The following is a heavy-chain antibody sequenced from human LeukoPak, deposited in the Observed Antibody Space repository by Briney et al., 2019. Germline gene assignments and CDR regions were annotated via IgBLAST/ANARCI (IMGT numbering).Heavy chain of an antibody. Sequence: SVKVSCKASGGTFSSYAISWVRQAPGQGLEWMGGIIPIFGTANYAQKFQGRVTITADESTSTAYMELSSLRSEDTAVYYCARDRREEYSSSRFDPWGQGTLVTVSS. CDR3: ARDRREEYSSSRFDP. V-gene: IGHV1-69*13. J-gene: IGHJ5*02. CDR1: GGTFSSYA. CDR2: IIPIFGTA. D-gene: IGHD6-6*01.